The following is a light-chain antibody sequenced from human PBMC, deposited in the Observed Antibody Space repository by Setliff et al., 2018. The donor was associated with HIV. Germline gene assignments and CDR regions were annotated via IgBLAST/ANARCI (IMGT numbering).Light chain of an antibody. J-gene: IGLJ1*01. CDR2: DVS. CDR3: SSYTSSTPLYV. V-gene: IGLV2-14*03. Sequence: QSVLTQTASVSGSPGQSITISCTGTSSDVGTYNFVSWYQQHPGKAPKLMIYDVSYRPSGVSNRFSGSKSGNTASLTISGLQAEDEADYYCSSYTSSTPLYVFGTGTKVTVL. CDR1: SSDVGTYNF.